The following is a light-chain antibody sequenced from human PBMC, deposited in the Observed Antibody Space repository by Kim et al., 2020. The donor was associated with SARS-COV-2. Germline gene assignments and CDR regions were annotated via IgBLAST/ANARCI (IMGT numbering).Light chain of an antibody. CDR2: GAS. CDR1: QSVGSN. CDR3: QQYNNWPLYT. J-gene: IGKJ2*01. Sequence: EIVMTQSPATLSVSPGERATLSCRASQSVGSNLAWYQQQPGQAPRLLIHGASTRANGIPARFSGSGSGTEFTLTISSLQSEDFAVYYCQQYNNWPLYTFGQGTKLEI. V-gene: IGKV3-15*01.